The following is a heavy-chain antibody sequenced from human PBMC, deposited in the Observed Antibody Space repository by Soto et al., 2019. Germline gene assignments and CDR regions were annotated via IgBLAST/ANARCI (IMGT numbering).Heavy chain of an antibody. CDR2: IYYSGST. CDR1: GGSVSSGSYY. D-gene: IGHD2-8*01. J-gene: IGHJ6*02. CDR3: AVVRAATPYYYYYYGMDV. V-gene: IGHV4-61*01. Sequence: ETLSLTCTVSGGSVSSGSYYWSWIRQPPGKGLEWIGYIYYSGSTNYNPSLKSRVTISVDTSKNQFSLKLSSVTAADTAVYYCAVVRAATPYYYYYYGMDVWGQGTTVTVSS.